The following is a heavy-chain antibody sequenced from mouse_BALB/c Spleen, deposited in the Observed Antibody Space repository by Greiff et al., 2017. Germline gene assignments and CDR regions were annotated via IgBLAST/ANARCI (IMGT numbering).Heavy chain of an antibody. CDR3: TRDEGFDY. V-gene: IGHV5-6-4*01. CDR1: GFTFSSYT. J-gene: IGHJ2*01. Sequence: EVKVEESGPGLVKPGGSLKIPCAASGFTFSSYTMSWVRQTPEKRLEWVATISSGGSYTYYPDSVKGRFTISRDNAKNTLYLQMSSLKSEDTAMYYCTRDEGFDYWGQGTTLTVSS. CDR2: ISSGGSYT.